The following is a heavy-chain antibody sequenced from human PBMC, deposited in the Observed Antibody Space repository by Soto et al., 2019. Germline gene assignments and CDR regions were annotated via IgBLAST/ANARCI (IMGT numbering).Heavy chain of an antibody. CDR3: ANDHKQWLVAIFDY. Sequence: GSLRLSCAASGFTFRSYAMSWVRQAPGKGLEWVSAISGSGGSTYYADSVKGRFTISRDKSKNTLYLQMNSLRAEDTAVYYCANDHKQWLVAIFDYWGQGALVTVSS. CDR1: GFTFRSYA. D-gene: IGHD6-19*01. CDR2: ISGSGGST. V-gene: IGHV3-23*01. J-gene: IGHJ4*02.